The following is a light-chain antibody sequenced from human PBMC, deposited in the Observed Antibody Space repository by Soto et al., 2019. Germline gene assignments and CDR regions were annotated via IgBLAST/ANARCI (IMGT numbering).Light chain of an antibody. J-gene: IGKJ3*01. V-gene: IGKV1-33*01. CDR3: QQYDNLLPFT. CDR2: GAS. Sequence: DIQMTQSPSSLSASVGARVSITCQASQDIRTSLSWFQQKPGRAPKLLIYGASYLETGVPSRFRGSGSGTDFSFTISSLQPEDIATYYCQQYDNLLPFTFGPGTKVDIK. CDR1: QDIRTS.